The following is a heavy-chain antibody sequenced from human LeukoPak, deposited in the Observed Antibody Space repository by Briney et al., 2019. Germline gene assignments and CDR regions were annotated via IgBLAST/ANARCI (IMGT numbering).Heavy chain of an antibody. J-gene: IGHJ4*02. CDR2: LRHDGSNI. D-gene: IGHD6-19*01. V-gene: IGHV3-30*02. Sequence: PGGSLRLSCTASGFNFNEHGMHWVRQAPGKGLEWVAFLRHDGSNIHYADSVKGRFTISRDNSKKTVFLQMNSLRAEDTAVYYCARTVAGTEHFDYWGQGTLVTVSS. CDR1: GFNFNEHG. CDR3: ARTVAGTEHFDY.